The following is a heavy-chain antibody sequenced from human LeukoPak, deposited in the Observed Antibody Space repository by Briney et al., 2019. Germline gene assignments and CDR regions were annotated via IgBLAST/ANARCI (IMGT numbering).Heavy chain of an antibody. CDR3: AKSPYTIAGVFDF. Sequence: GGSLRLSCAASGFTFSDYYVSWIRQAPGKGLEWVSYISSSGSTIYYADSVKGRFTISRDNAKNSLYLQMNSLRAEDTALYYCAKSPYTIAGVFDFWGQGTLVTVSS. CDR2: ISSSGSTI. J-gene: IGHJ4*02. CDR1: GFTFSDYY. V-gene: IGHV3-11*01. D-gene: IGHD3-10*01.